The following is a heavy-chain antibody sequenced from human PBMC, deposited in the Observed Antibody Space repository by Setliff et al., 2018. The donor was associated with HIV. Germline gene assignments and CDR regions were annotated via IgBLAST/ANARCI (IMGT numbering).Heavy chain of an antibody. CDR1: GFTFDDYT. D-gene: IGHD3-10*01. V-gene: IGHV3-43D*03. J-gene: IGHJ1*01. CDR2: IHWDGGSP. CDR3: VKALMVQGVSLQYFQY. Sequence: LRLSCAASGFTFDDYTMHWVRQAPGRRPEWVSLIHWDGGSPYYADSVKGRFTISRDNSKNSLYLQMNSLRPEDTAFYYCVKALMVQGVSLQYFQYWGQGTLVTVSS.